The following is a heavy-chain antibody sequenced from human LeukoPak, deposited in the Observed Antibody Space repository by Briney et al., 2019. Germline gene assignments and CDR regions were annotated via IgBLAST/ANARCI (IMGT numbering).Heavy chain of an antibody. Sequence: GGSLRLSCAASGFTFSGSAMHWVRQASGKGLEWVGRIRSKANSYATAYAASVKGRFTISRDDSKNMAYLQMNSLKTEDTAVYYCTRYSYCSSTSCQVGAFDIWGQGTMVTVSS. J-gene: IGHJ3*02. CDR3: TRYSYCSSTSCQVGAFDI. V-gene: IGHV3-73*01. CDR1: GFTFSGSA. CDR2: IRSKANSYAT. D-gene: IGHD2-2*01.